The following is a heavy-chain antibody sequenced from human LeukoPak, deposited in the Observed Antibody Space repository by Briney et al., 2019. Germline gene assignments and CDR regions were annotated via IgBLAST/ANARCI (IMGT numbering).Heavy chain of an antibody. D-gene: IGHD3-10*02. CDR3: AELGITMIGGV. Sequence: GGSLRLSCAASGFTFSSYEMNWVRQAPGKGLEWISYISASGTITHYADSVKGRFTISRDNAKNSLYLQMNSLRAEDTAVYYCAELGITMIGGVWGKGTTVTISS. V-gene: IGHV3-48*03. CDR2: ISASGTIT. J-gene: IGHJ6*04. CDR1: GFTFSSYE.